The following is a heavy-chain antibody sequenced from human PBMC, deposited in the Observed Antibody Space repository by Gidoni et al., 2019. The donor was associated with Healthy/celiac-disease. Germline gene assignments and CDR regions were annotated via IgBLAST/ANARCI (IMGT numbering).Heavy chain of an antibody. CDR3: AKASGSGSYRGEFDY. Sequence: EVQLVESGGGLVQPGRSLRLSCAASGFTFDDYAMHWVRQAPGKGLEWVAGSSWNSGSIGYADSVKGRFTISRDNAKNSLYLQMNSLRAEDTALYYCAKASGSGSYRGEFDYWGQGTLVTVSS. J-gene: IGHJ4*02. D-gene: IGHD3-10*01. V-gene: IGHV3-9*01. CDR2: SSWNSGSI. CDR1: GFTFDDYA.